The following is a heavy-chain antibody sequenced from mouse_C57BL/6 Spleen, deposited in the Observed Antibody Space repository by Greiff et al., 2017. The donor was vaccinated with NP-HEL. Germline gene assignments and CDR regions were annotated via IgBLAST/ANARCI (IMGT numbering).Heavy chain of an antibody. D-gene: IGHD4-1*01. CDR3: SSLNWEVAY. Sequence: EVQLVESGGGLVKPGGSLKLSCAASGFTFSSYAMSWVRQTPEKRLEWVATISDGGSYTYYPDNLKGRFTLSRDTATNNLYMQMSPLKSEDTAMYYCSSLNWEVAYWGQGTLVTVSA. CDR2: ISDGGSYT. V-gene: IGHV5-4*01. J-gene: IGHJ3*01. CDR1: GFTFSSYA.